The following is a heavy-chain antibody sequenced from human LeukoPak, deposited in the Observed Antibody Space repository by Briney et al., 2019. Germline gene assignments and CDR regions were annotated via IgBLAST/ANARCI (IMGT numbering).Heavy chain of an antibody. V-gene: IGHV1-24*01. J-gene: IGHJ4*02. Sequence: ASVKVSCKVSGYTLTELSMHWVRQAPGKGLEWMGGFDPEDGETIYAQKFQGRVTMTEDTSTDTAYMELSSLRSEDTAVYYCATGITETAMVFFFGYWGQGTLVTVSS. CDR3: ATGITETAMVFFFGY. D-gene: IGHD5-18*01. CDR1: GYTLTELS. CDR2: FDPEDGET.